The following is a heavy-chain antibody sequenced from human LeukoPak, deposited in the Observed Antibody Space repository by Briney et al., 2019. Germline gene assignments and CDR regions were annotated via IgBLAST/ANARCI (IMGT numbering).Heavy chain of an antibody. CDR1: GYTFISSG. CDR2: ISGYNGNT. V-gene: IGHV1-18*01. Sequence: GASVKVSCKTSGYTFISSGITCVRQAPGQGLEWIGWISGYNGNTNYAQKFQGRVTMATDTSTSTAYMELRSLRSDDTAVYYCARGERNFDYWGQGTLVTVSS. CDR3: ARGERNFDY. J-gene: IGHJ4*02.